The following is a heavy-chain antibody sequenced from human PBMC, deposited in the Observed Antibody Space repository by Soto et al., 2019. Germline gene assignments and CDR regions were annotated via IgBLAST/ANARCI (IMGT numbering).Heavy chain of an antibody. V-gene: IGHV3-7*05. CDR2: IDQDGSGK. CDR3: ARRREGTGRALDY. CDR1: GFTFRAYW. J-gene: IGHJ4*02. Sequence: EVHLVESGGGLVQRGGSLRLSCAASGFTFRAYWMSWVRQAPGKGLEWVASIDQDGSGKYYVDSVRGRFTISRDNAHNTLYLQPNSLRDEDTAVFFCARRREGTGRALDYWGQGTLVTVSS. D-gene: IGHD2-15*01.